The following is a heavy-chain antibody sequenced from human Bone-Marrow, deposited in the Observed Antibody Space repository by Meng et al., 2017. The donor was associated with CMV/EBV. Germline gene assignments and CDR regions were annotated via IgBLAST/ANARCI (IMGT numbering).Heavy chain of an antibody. D-gene: IGHD6-19*01. J-gene: IGHJ4*02. Sequence: GESLKISCAASGFTFSSYWMHWVRQAPGKGLEWVSYISSSSSTIYYADSVKGRFTISRDNAKTSLYLQMNSLRAEDTAVYYCARDEAVAGLLFDYWGQGTLVTVSS. CDR3: ARDEAVAGLLFDY. CDR2: ISSSSSTI. V-gene: IGHV3-48*04. CDR1: GFTFSSYW.